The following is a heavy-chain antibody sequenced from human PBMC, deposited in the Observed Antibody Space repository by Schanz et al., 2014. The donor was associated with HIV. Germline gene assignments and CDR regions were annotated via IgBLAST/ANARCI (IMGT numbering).Heavy chain of an antibody. J-gene: IGHJ4*02. CDR3: AKAGLFFGQLWLGFFDY. CDR1: GFNFNSYG. Sequence: QEQLVESGGGVVQPGRSLRLSCVASGFNFNSYGMHWVRQAPGKGLEWVAVTSHNGNNDYYAESVKGRFTISRDNSKNTLDLQMNNLKPEDTAVYYCAKAGLFFGQLWLGFFDYWGQGAQVTVSS. CDR2: TSHNGNND. V-gene: IGHV3-30*18. D-gene: IGHD3-10*01.